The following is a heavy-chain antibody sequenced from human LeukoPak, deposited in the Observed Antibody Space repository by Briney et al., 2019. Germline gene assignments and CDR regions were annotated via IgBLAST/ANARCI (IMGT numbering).Heavy chain of an antibody. CDR2: IWFDGSNK. J-gene: IGHJ4*02. Sequence: GGSLTLSCADPGFTLSSYGMHWVRQAPAKGLEGVAFIWFDGSNKYYADSVKGRCAMSRDNSKSTLYLQMNRLRAEDTAVYYCAKDSKRWRTYYYEGGSYYFDYWGQGTRVTVSS. V-gene: IGHV3-30*02. CDR1: GFTLSSYG. D-gene: IGHD3-22*01. CDR3: AKDSKRWRTYYYEGGSYYFDY.